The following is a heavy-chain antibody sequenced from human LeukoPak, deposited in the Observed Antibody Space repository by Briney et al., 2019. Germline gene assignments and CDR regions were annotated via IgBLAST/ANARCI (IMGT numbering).Heavy chain of an antibody. CDR1: GFTFSSYS. D-gene: IGHD4-23*01. CDR3: ATSSYGGNFGLFDY. V-gene: IGHV3-21*01. CDR2: ISSSSSYI. Sequence: GGSLRLPCAASGFTFSSYSMNWVRQAPGKGLEWVSSISSSSSYIYYADSVKGRFTISRDNAKNTLYLQMNSLRAEDTSVYYCATSSYGGNFGLFDYWGQGILVTVSS. J-gene: IGHJ4*02.